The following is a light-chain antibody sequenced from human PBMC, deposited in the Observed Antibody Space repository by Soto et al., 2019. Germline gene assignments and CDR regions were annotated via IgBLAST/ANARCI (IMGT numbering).Light chain of an antibody. CDR3: LQTYSSSVFT. V-gene: IGKV1-39*01. Sequence: DIQMTQSPSSLSAAVGDRVTFTCQASQDIYKYLHWYQSKPGKAPKLLIFSTSTLHTGVPSRFSGSGSGTEFTLTISSLQPDDFATYYCLQTYSSSVFTFGLGTKLESK. CDR2: STS. J-gene: IGKJ2*01. CDR1: QDIYKY.